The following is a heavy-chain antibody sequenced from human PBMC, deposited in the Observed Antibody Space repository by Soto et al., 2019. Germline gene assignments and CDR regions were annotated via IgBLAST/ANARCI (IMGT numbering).Heavy chain of an antibody. V-gene: IGHV4-59*01. Sequence: QVQLQESGPGLVKPSETLSLTCSISGGSISDYQWNWIRQPPGKGLEWIGYIYYSGRTNYNPSLKARLTTSLEASTRQFSLRLGAVSAADRAVYYCSRMRGLGEISPYLDYWGEGALVTVSS. J-gene: IGHJ4*02. D-gene: IGHD3-16*01. CDR2: IYYSGRT. CDR3: SRMRGLGEISPYLDY. CDR1: GGSISDYQ.